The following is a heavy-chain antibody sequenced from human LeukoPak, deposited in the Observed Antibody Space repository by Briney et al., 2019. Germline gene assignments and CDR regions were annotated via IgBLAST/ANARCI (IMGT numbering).Heavy chain of an antibody. CDR2: TYYRSKCYN. CDR1: GDSVSRNSAA. Sequence: PSQTLSLTCAISGDSVSRNSAAWNWIRQSPSRGLEWLGRTYYRSKCYNDYAVSVESRITINPDTSKNQFSLQLNSVTPEDTAVYYCARADGDRDGYNFWFDPWGQGTLVTVSS. D-gene: IGHD5-24*01. J-gene: IGHJ5*02. CDR3: ARADGDRDGYNFWFDP. V-gene: IGHV6-1*01.